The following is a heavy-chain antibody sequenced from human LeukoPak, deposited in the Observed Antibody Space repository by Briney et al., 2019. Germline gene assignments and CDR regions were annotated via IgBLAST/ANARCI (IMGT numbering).Heavy chain of an antibody. CDR1: GYSFTSYY. D-gene: IGHD6-19*01. CDR3: AKVTGTRIFDY. CDR2: INPSGGST. J-gene: IGHJ4*02. Sequence: ASVKVSCKASGYSFTSYYMHWVRQAPGQGLEWMGIINPSGGSTSYAQKFQGRVTMTRDTSTSTVYMELSSLRSEDTAVYYCAKVTGTRIFDYWGQGTLVTVSS. V-gene: IGHV1-46*01.